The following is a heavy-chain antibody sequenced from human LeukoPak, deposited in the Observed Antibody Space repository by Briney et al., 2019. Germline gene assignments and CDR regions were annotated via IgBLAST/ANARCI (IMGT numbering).Heavy chain of an antibody. Sequence: SVKVSCKASGGTFSSYAISWVRQAPGQGLEWMRGIIPIFGTANYAQKFQGRVTITADESTSTAYMELSSLRSEDTAVYYCARDPYSYGYFQYYFDYWGQGTLVTVSS. CDR3: ARDPYSYGYFQYYFDY. J-gene: IGHJ4*02. CDR1: GGTFSSYA. CDR2: IIPIFGTA. D-gene: IGHD5-18*01. V-gene: IGHV1-69*13.